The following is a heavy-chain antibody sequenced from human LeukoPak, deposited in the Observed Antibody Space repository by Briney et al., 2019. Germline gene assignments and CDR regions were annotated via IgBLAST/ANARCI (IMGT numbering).Heavy chain of an antibody. J-gene: IGHJ4*02. CDR3: ARSRSRFLEWLSPVGY. D-gene: IGHD3-3*01. CDR2: IIPIFGTA. V-gene: IGHV1-69*01. CDR1: GGTFSSYA. Sequence: ASVKVSCKASGGTFSSYAISCVRQAPGQGLEWMGGIIPIFGTANYAQKFQGRVTITADESTSTAYMELSSLRSEDTAVYYCARSRSRFLEWLSPVGYWGQGTLVTVSS.